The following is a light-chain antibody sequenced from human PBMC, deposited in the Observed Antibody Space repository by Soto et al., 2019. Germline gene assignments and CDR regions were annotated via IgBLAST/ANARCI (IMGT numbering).Light chain of an antibody. Sequence: DIQMTQSPSSLSASVGDRVTIACQATEDIATYLNWYQQKPGEAPKLLIYDASTLKTGVPSRFSGSGSGTHFTFNIFGLQPEDFATYYCQQFEKLPLTFGGGTKVELK. J-gene: IGKJ4*01. V-gene: IGKV1-33*01. CDR1: EDIATY. CDR2: DAS. CDR3: QQFEKLPLT.